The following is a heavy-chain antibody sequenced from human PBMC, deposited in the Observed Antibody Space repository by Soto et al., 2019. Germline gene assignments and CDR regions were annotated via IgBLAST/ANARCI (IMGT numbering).Heavy chain of an antibody. J-gene: IGHJ6*03. CDR1: GYTFTSYA. CDR3: ARGPITNFGVVTYYYYYMDV. D-gene: IGHD3-3*01. Sequence: ASVNVSCKASGYTFTSYAMHWVRQAPGQRLEWMGWINAGNGNTKYSQKFQGRVTITRDTSASTAYMELSRLRSEDTAVYYCARGPITNFGVVTYYYYYMDVWGKGTTVTVSS. V-gene: IGHV1-3*01. CDR2: INAGNGNT.